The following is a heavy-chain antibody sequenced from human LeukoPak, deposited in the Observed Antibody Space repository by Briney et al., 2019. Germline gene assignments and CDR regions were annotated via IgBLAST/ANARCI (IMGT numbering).Heavy chain of an antibody. CDR3: ARHNGLFSTSRRNWFDP. V-gene: IGHV5-51*01. D-gene: IGHD2-2*01. CDR1: GYSFTSYW. J-gene: IGHJ5*02. CDR2: IYPGVFDT. Sequence: GESLQISCKGSGYSFTSYWIGWVRQLPGKGLGCMGIIYPGVFDTRYSPSFQGQVTISADKSISTAYLQWSSLKASDTAMYYCARHNGLFSTSRRNWFDPWGQGTLVTVSS.